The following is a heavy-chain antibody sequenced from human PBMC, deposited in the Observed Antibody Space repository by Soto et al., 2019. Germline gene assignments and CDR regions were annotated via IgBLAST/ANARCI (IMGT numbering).Heavy chain of an antibody. CDR3: ARFSGSYTRGLDY. V-gene: IGHV3-72*01. Sequence: EVQLVESGGGLVQPGGSLRLSCAAPGFTFSDHYMDWVRQAPGKGLEWAGRSRNKANSYSTEYAASVKGRFTISGDESKNSLYLQMTSRKTEDTAVYYCARFSGSYTRGLDYWGQGTLVTVSS. D-gene: IGHD1-26*01. CDR1: GFTFSDHY. J-gene: IGHJ4*02. CDR2: SRNKANSYST.